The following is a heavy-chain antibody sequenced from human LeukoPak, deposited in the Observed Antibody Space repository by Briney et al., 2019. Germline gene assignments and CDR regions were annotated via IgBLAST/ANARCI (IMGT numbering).Heavy chain of an antibody. CDR2: ISYDGSNK. CDR3: ARESAVWGSFDY. J-gene: IGHJ4*02. V-gene: IGHV3-30-3*01. CDR1: GFTFSSYA. Sequence: GGSLRLSCAASGFTFSSYAMHCVRQAPGKGLEWVAFISYDGSNKYYADSVKGRFTISRDNSKKTLYLQMNSLRAEDTAVYYCARESAVWGSFDYWGQGTLVTVSS. D-gene: IGHD3-16*01.